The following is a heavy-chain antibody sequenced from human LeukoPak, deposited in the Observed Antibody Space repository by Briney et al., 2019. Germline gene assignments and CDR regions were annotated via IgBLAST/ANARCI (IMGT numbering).Heavy chain of an antibody. CDR3: ARDGGSGIDY. Sequence: PGGSLRLSCAASGFTFSSYSMNWVRQAPGRGLEWVSSIRFTGSYIYYADSVKGRFTISRDDAKNLLSLQMISLRVEDTAVYYCARDGGSGIDYWGQGTLVTVSS. J-gene: IGHJ4*02. CDR1: GFTFSSYS. V-gene: IGHV3-21*01. D-gene: IGHD3-16*01. CDR2: IRFTGSYI.